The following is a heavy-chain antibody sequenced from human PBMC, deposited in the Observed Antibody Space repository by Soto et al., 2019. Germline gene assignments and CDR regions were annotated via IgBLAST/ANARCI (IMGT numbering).Heavy chain of an antibody. CDR1: GGSIGSGGYY. Sequence: PSETLSLTCTVSGGSIGSGGYYWSWIRQSPGKGLEWIGSVYYRGRSYSKSSVKSRVTISVDTSKNRFSLSLNSVTASDTAVYFCVSQRTTVPTQAYFDYWGPGALVTVSS. CDR3: VSQRTTVPTQAYFDY. J-gene: IGHJ4*02. CDR2: VYYRGRS. V-gene: IGHV4-39*01. D-gene: IGHD4-17*01.